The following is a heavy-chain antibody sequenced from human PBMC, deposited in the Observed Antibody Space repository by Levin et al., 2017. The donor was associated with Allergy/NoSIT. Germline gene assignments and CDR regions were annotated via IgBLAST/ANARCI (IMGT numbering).Heavy chain of an antibody. CDR3: AKSTGHCSSTSGYYGMDV. J-gene: IGHJ6*02. V-gene: IGHV3-23*01. D-gene: IGHD2-2*01. CDR1: GFTFSSYA. Sequence: QHGESLKISCAASGFTFSSYAMSWVRQAPGKGLEWVSTISGSGGSTYYADSVKGRFTISRDNSKNTLYLQMHGLRAEDTAVYYCAKSTGHCSSTSGYYGMDVWGQGTTVTVSS. CDR2: ISGSGGST.